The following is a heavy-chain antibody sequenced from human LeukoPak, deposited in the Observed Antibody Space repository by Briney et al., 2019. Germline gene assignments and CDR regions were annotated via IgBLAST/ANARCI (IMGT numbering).Heavy chain of an antibody. J-gene: IGHJ6*03. CDR2: INTDGSVT. CDR3: ARGDSNYWVRYYYYMDV. CDR1: GFTFSSYW. V-gene: IGHV3-74*01. Sequence: GSLRLSCAAPGFTFSSYWMHWVRQAPGKGLVWVSRINTDGSVTNNADSVKGRFTISRDNAKNTLYLQMNSLRAEDTAVYFCARGDSNYWVRYYYYMDVWGKGTTVTVSS. D-gene: IGHD4-11*01.